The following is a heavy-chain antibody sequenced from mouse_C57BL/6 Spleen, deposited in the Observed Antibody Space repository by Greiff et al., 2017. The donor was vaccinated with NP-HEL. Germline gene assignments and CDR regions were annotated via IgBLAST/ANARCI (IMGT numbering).Heavy chain of an antibody. J-gene: IGHJ2*01. CDR1: GYTFTSYW. CDR2: INPSNGGT. Sequence: QVQLKQPGTELVKPGASVKLSCKASGYTFTSYWMHWVKQRPGQGLEWIGNINPSNGGTNYNEKFKSKATLTVDKSSSTAYMQLSSLTSEDSAVYYCARSFYYGNTPYYFDYWGQGTTLTVSS. CDR3: ARSFYYGNTPYYFDY. V-gene: IGHV1-53*01. D-gene: IGHD2-1*01.